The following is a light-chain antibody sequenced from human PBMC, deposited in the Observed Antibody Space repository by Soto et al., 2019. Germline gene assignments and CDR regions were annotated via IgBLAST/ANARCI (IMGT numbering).Light chain of an antibody. J-gene: IGKJ1*01. CDR1: QTIGKY. CDR3: QQSYSTTWT. V-gene: IGKV1-39*01. Sequence: DIQMTQSPSSLSASLGDRVTITCRTSQTIGKYLNWYQQKPGKAPKLLIYAASSLQSGVPSRFSGSGSETDFTLTISSLQPEDFATYSCQQSYSTTWTFGQGTKVDI. CDR2: AAS.